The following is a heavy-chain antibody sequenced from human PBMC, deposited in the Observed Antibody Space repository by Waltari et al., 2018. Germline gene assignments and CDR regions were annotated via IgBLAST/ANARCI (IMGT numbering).Heavy chain of an antibody. Sequence: EVQLEQSGAEVKEPGESLKISCKGSGYTFSSQWIAWVRQMPGQGMEWMGIIYPVDSDTRYSPSFQGHVTISADKSISTAYLQWRSLKASVTGIYYCARRGRGEEGRWFDPWGQGTMVTVSS. CDR1: GYTFSSQW. D-gene: IGHD2-15*01. J-gene: IGHJ5*02. V-gene: IGHV5-51*01. CDR3: ARRGRGEEGRWFDP. CDR2: IYPVDSDT.